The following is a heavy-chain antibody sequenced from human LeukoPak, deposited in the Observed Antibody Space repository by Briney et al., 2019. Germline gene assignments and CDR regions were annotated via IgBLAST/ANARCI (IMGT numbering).Heavy chain of an antibody. J-gene: IGHJ4*02. D-gene: IGHD3-22*01. CDR1: GGTFSSYA. CDR3: ARGAPLGGYYYDSSGYLSPSDY. CDR2: IIPIFGTA. V-gene: IGHV1-69*13. Sequence: GASVKVSCKASGGTFSSYAISWVRQAPGQGLEWMGGIIPIFGTANYAQKFQGRVTITADESTSTAYMELSSLRSEDTAVYYCARGAPLGGYYYDSSGYLSPSDYWGQGTLVTVSS.